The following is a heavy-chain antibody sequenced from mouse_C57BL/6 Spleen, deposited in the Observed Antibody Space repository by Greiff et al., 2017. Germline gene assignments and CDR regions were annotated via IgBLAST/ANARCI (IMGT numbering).Heavy chain of an antibody. CDR2: IYPRSGNT. V-gene: IGHV1-81*01. J-gene: IGHJ2*01. CDR1: GYTFTSYG. D-gene: IGHD4-1*01. Sequence: LQESGAELARPGASVKLSCKASGYTFTSYGISWVKQRTGQGLEWIGEIYPRSGNTYYNEKFKGKATLTADKSSSTAYMELRSLTSEDSAVYFCARSLLTGSFYFDYWGQGTTLTVSS. CDR3: ARSLLTGSFYFDY.